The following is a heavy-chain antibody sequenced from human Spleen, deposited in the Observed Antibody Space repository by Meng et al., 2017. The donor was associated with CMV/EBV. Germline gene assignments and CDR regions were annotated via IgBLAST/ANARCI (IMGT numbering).Heavy chain of an antibody. CDR2: ISPYDGDT. J-gene: IGHJ4*02. CDR3: ARGSWNYDF. D-gene: IGHD1-7*01. Sequence: ASVKVSCKASGYSFTDYGISWVRQAPGQGLEWVGWISPYDGDTNYARKLQGRVTMTTDTSTRTAYMELRSLTSDDTAMYYCARGSWNYDFWGRGTLVTVSS. CDR1: GYSFTDYG. V-gene: IGHV1-18*01.